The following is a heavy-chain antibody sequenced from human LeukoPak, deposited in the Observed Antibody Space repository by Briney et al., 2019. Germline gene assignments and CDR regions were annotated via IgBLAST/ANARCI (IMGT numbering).Heavy chain of an antibody. CDR2: ISASGGST. D-gene: IGHD6-13*01. CDR1: GFTFSSSA. Sequence: GGSLRLSCAASGFTFSSSAMSWVRQVPGKGLEWVSGISASGGSTYYADSVKGRFTISRDNSKNTLYLQMNSLRAEDTAVYFCAKLSSSWYGHFQHWGQGTLVTVSS. J-gene: IGHJ1*01. V-gene: IGHV3-23*01. CDR3: AKLSSSWYGHFQH.